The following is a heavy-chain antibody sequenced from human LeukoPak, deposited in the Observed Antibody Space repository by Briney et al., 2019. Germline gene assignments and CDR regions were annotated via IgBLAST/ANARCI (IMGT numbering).Heavy chain of an antibody. J-gene: IGHJ4*02. CDR1: GYTFTGYY. CDR3: ARRAPGYCSSTSCYPGDY. Sequence: ASVKVSCKASGYTFTGYYMHWVRQAPGQGLEWMGWINPNSGGTNYAQKFQGRVTMTRDTSISTAYMELSRLRSDDTAVYYCARRAPGYCSSTSCYPGDYWGQETLVTVSA. V-gene: IGHV1-2*02. D-gene: IGHD2-2*03. CDR2: INPNSGGT.